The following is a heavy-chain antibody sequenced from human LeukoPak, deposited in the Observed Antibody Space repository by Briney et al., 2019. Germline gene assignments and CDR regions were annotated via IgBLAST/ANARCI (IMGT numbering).Heavy chain of an antibody. CDR1: GFAFGIYG. Sequence: GRSLKLSCAASGFAFGIYGMRWVRQAPGKGLEWVAFIWSDGTKEFYADSVKGRFTISRDNSSNTVYLHMNSLKAEDTALYYCVRDRNNNYFDYWGQGTLLTVSS. CDR3: VRDRNNNYFDY. V-gene: IGHV3-33*01. J-gene: IGHJ4*02. CDR2: IWSDGTKE. D-gene: IGHD1-14*01.